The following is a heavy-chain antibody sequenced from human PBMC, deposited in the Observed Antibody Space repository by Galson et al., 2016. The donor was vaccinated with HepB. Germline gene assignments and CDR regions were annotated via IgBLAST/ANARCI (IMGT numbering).Heavy chain of an antibody. CDR2: IDPRDSYI. CDR3: ARHVHSSSSGADDF. D-gene: IGHD3-22*01. Sequence: QSGAEVKKPGEPLRISCQASGYSFTDYWITWVRQMPGKGLEWMGRIDPRDSYINYSPSFQGRVTISVDRSISAAYLQWSRLRASDTATSYCARHVHSSSSGADDFWGQGSLVTVSS. J-gene: IGHJ4*02. CDR1: GYSFTDYW. V-gene: IGHV5-10-1*01.